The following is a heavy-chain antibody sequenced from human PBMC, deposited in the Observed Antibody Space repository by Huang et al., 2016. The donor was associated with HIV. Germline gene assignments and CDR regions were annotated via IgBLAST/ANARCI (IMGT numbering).Heavy chain of an antibody. CDR3: AKGGSAAAVLDF. Sequence: QVQLVESGGGVVQPGRSLRISCAASGFTFSSYGMHGVGQAPGKGLEWVAVISYDGKTKYYADSVKGRFSISRDNSKTTVYLQLNSLRVEDTAVYYCAKGGSAAAVLDFWGQGTLVTVSS. V-gene: IGHV3-30*18. D-gene: IGHD6-13*01. CDR1: GFTFSSYG. J-gene: IGHJ4*02. CDR2: ISYDGKTK.